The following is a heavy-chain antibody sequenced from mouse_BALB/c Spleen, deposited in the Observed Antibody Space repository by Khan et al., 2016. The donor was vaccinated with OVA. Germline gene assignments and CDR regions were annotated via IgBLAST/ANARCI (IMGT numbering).Heavy chain of an antibody. Sequence: EVELVESGGGLVQPGGSRKLSCAASGFTFSSYGMHWVRQAPERGLEWVAYISGGSNTIYYADTVKGRFTISRDNPRNTLFLQMTSLMSEDTAMYYCATSYFYGDYFDYWGPGTTLTVSA. J-gene: IGHJ2*01. CDR3: ATSYFYGDYFDY. CDR1: GFTFSSYG. CDR2: ISGGSNTI. V-gene: IGHV5-17*02. D-gene: IGHD1-1*01.